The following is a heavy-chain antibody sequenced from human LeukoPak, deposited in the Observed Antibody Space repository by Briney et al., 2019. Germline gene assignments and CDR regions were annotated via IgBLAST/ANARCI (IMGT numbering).Heavy chain of an antibody. J-gene: IGHJ4*02. V-gene: IGHV3-30*02. Sequence: QPGGSLRLSCAASGFTFSSYAMHWVRQAPGKGLEWVAFIRYDGSYKYYADSVKGRFTISRDNSKNTLYLQMNSLRAEDTAVYYCARRAGGYSHPYDYWGQGILVTVSS. CDR3: ARRAGGYSHPYDY. CDR2: IRYDGSYK. CDR1: GFTFSSYA. D-gene: IGHD4-23*01.